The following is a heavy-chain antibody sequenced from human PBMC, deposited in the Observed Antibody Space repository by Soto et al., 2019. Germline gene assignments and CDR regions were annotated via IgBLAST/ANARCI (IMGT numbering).Heavy chain of an antibody. Sequence: ASVKVSCKDSGYAFTSYDINWVRQATGQGLEWMGIINPSGGSTSYAQKFQGRVTMTRDTSTSTVYMELSSLRSEDTAVYYCARESTSLECAFDIWGQGTMVTVSS. CDR1: GYAFTSYD. CDR3: ARESTSLECAFDI. CDR2: INPSGGST. D-gene: IGHD1-1*01. J-gene: IGHJ3*02. V-gene: IGHV1-46*01.